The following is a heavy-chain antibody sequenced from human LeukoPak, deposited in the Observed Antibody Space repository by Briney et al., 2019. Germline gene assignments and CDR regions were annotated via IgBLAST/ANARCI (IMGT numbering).Heavy chain of an antibody. CDR3: ARVGGYEGGY. CDR1: GGSITYDY. V-gene: IGHV4-59*08. CDR2: IHYSGST. Sequence: KPSETLALTLTGSGGSITYDYWTWIPQPPGKGLEWIGYIHYSGSTNYTPSLKSRVTISVDTSKHRFSQKLSSVTAADTAVYYCARVGGYEGGYWGQGTLVTVSS. J-gene: IGHJ4*02. D-gene: IGHD5-12*01.